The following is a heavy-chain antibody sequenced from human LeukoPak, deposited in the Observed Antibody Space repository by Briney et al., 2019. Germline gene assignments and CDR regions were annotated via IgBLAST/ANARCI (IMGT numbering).Heavy chain of an antibody. CDR1: GGSIISDNHF. Sequence: PSVTLSLTCTVSGGSIISDNHFWSWIRQHPGKDLEWLGYIHHSGRAFYSPSLESRLTISLDTSKNQFSLKLNSVIGADTAVYYCAREVNRPTDADAFDIWGQGTMVTVPS. CDR2: IHHSGRA. J-gene: IGHJ3*02. V-gene: IGHV4-31*03. D-gene: IGHD1-26*01. CDR3: AREVNRPTDADAFDI.